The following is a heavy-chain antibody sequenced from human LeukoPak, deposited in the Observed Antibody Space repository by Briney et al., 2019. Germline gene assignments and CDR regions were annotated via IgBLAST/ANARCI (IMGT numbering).Heavy chain of an antibody. J-gene: IGHJ6*02. D-gene: IGHD2-2*01. CDR3: ARGVEVVPAAMRYYYGMDV. CDR2: ISSSSSYI. Sequence: GGSLRLSCVASGFSISSYSMIWVRQAPGKGLEWVSSISSSSSYIYYADSVKGRFTISRGNAQNSLYLQMNSLRAEDTAVYYCARGVEVVPAAMRYYYGMDVWGQGTTVTVSS. V-gene: IGHV3-21*01. CDR1: GFSISSYS.